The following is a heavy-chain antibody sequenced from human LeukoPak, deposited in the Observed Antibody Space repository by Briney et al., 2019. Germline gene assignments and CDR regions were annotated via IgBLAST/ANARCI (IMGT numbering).Heavy chain of an antibody. CDR2: IKQDGSEK. V-gene: IGHV3-7*03. Sequence: GGSLRLSCAASGFTFSNYWMSWVRQAPGKGLEWVANIKQDGSEKYYVDSVKGRFTISRDNAKNALYLQMNSLRAEDTAVYYCTKGAVTTYRAFDIWGQGTMVTVSS. CDR1: GFTFSNYW. D-gene: IGHD4-17*01. CDR3: TKGAVTTYRAFDI. J-gene: IGHJ3*02.